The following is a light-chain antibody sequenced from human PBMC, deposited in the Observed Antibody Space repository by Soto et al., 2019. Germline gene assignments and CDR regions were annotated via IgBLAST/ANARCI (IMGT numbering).Light chain of an antibody. Sequence: EIVLTQSPGTLSLSPGERATLSCRASQSVGSSYLAWYQQKPGQAPRLLIYGASSRATGIPDRFRGSRSGTDFTLTISRLEPEDFAVYYCQQYDSSPWTLGQGTKVEIK. CDR2: GAS. CDR3: QQYDSSPWT. V-gene: IGKV3-20*01. CDR1: QSVGSSY. J-gene: IGKJ1*01.